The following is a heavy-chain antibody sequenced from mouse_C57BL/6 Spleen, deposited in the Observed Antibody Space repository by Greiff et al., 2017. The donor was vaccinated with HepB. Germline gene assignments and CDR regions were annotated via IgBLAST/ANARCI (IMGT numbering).Heavy chain of an antibody. D-gene: IGHD4-1*01. Sequence: EVQGVESGGGLVQPGGSLKLSCAASGFTFSDYGMAWVRQAPRKGPEWVAFISNLADSIYYADTVTGRFTISRENAKNTLYLEMSSLRSEDTARYYCARHGTGGYFDYWGQGTTLTVSS. J-gene: IGHJ2*01. CDR2: ISNLADSI. V-gene: IGHV5-15*01. CDR1: GFTFSDYG. CDR3: ARHGTGGYFDY.